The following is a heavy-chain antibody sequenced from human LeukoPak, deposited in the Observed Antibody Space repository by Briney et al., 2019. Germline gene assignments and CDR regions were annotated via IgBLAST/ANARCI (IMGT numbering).Heavy chain of an antibody. J-gene: IGHJ4*02. D-gene: IGHD3-3*01. CDR2: FYYSGST. CDR1: GGSISSGDYC. Sequence: SETLSLTCTVSGGSISSGDYCWSWIRQPPGKGLEWIGYFYYSGSTYYNPSLKSRVTISVDTSKNQFSLKLSSVTAADTAVYYCARADDFWSGYYNRGYFDYWGQGTLVTVSS. CDR3: ARADDFWSGYYNRGYFDY. V-gene: IGHV4-30-4*01.